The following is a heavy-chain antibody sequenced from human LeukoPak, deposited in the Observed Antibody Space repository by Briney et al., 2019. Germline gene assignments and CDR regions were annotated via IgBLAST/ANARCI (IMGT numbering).Heavy chain of an antibody. D-gene: IGHD5-12*01. CDR3: ARGVATTQFGGAFDI. CDR1: GGSLSRYY. J-gene: IGHJ3*02. Sequence: SETLSLTCTVSGGSLSRYYWSWIRQPAGKGLEWIGRIYTSGSTNYNPSLKSRVTMSVDTSKNQFSLKLSSVTAADTAVYYCARGVATTQFGGAFDIWGQGTMVTVSS. V-gene: IGHV4-4*07. CDR2: IYTSGST.